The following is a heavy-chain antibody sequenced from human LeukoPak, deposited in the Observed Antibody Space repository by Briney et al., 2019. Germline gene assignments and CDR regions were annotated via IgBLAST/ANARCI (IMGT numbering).Heavy chain of an antibody. V-gene: IGHV4-59*01. Sequence: PSETLSLTCTVSGGSISSYYWSWIRQPPGKGLEWIGYIYYSGSTNYNPSLKGRVTISVDTSKNQFSLKLSSVTAADTAVYYCARGGAVVAETRFDYWGQGTLVTVSS. J-gene: IGHJ4*02. CDR3: ARGGAVVAETRFDY. CDR1: GGSISSYY. D-gene: IGHD2-15*01. CDR2: IYYSGST.